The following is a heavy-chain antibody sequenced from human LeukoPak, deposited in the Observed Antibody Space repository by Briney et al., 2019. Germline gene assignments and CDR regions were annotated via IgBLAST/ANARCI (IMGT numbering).Heavy chain of an antibody. D-gene: IGHD3-10*01. CDR2: ISSSSSTI. V-gene: IGHV3-48*01. Sequence: GGSLRLSCAASGFTFSSYSMNWVRQAPGKGLEWVSYISSSSSTIYYADSVKGRFTISRDNAKNSLYLQMNSLRAEDTAVYYCARRRPGPNFGYWGQGTLVTVSS. CDR3: ARRRPGPNFGY. CDR1: GFTFSSYS. J-gene: IGHJ4*02.